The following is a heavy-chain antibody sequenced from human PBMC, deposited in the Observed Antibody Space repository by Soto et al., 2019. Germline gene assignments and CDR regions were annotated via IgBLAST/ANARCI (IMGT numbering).Heavy chain of an antibody. CDR2: ISAYNGNT. V-gene: IGHV1-18*01. J-gene: IGHJ5*02. CDR1: GYTFTSYG. D-gene: IGHD3-22*01. CDR3: ARDALVYYYDSSGYYTNWFDP. Sequence: ASVKVSCKASGYTFTSYGISWVRQAPGRGLEWMGWISAYNGNTNYAQKLQGRVTMTTDTSTSTAYMELRSLRSDDTAVYYCARDALVYYYDSSGYYTNWFDPWGQGTLVTVSS.